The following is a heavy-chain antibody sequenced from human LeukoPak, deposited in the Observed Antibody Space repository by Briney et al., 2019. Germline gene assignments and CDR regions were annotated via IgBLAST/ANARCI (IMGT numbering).Heavy chain of an antibody. Sequence: ASVKVSCKASGYTFTSYGISWVRQAPGQGLEWMGRIIPILGIANYAQKFQGRVTITADKSTSTAYMELSSLRSEDTAVYYCARVVIYDSSGLTYYFDYWGQGTLVTVSS. CDR3: ARVVIYDSSGLTYYFDY. V-gene: IGHV1-69*04. CDR1: GYTFTSYG. J-gene: IGHJ4*02. D-gene: IGHD3-22*01. CDR2: IIPILGIA.